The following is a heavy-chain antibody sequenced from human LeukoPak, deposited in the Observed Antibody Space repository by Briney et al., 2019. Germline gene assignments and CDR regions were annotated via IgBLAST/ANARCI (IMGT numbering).Heavy chain of an antibody. Sequence: PSETLSLTCAVSGGSISSSNWWSWVRQPPGKGLEWIGEIYHSGSTNYNPSLKSRVTISVDKSKNQFSLKLSSVTAADTAVYYCARHRPKYYYGSGSHHFFDYWGQGTLVTVSS. CDR2: IYHSGST. CDR1: GGSISSSNW. J-gene: IGHJ4*02. D-gene: IGHD3-10*01. CDR3: ARHRPKYYYGSGSHHFFDY. V-gene: IGHV4-4*02.